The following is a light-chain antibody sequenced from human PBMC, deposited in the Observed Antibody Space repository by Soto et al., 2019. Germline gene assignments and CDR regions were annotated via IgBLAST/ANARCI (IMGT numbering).Light chain of an antibody. J-gene: IGKJ2*01. Sequence: DIQMTQSPSTLSASVGDRVTITCLASQTISSWLAWYQQKPGKAPKLLIYKSCSLVSGVPSSVSGSGSGTEFTLTSSSLQPDDFATCYCQQYKSYYTFGQGTKLEIK. V-gene: IGKV1-5*03. CDR3: QQYKSYYT. CDR2: KSC. CDR1: QTISSW.